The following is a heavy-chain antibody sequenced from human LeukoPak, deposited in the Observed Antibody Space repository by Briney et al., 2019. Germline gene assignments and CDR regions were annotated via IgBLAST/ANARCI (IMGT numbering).Heavy chain of an antibody. J-gene: IGHJ4*02. CDR3: AREDYDYGDYYFDY. CDR2: INSDGSDT. D-gene: IGHD4-17*01. Sequence: PGGSLRLSCAASGFTFSSYWMHCVRQAPGEGLVWVSRINSDGSDTIYADSVKGRFTISRDNAKNTLYLQMYSLRAEDTALYYCAREDYDYGDYYFDYWGQGTLVTVSS. CDR1: GFTFSSYW. V-gene: IGHV3-74*01.